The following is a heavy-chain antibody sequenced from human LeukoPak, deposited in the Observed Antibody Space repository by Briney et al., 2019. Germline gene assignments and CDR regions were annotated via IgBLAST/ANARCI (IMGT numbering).Heavy chain of an antibody. Sequence: SETLSLTCTVSRGSISGYSWSWIRQSPGGGLDWIGYIYYSGDTAYNPSLRSRVTLSVDTSKNQFSLQLRSVTTADTAVYYCARGVPKTSYYYYYMDVWGKGTTVTVSS. V-gene: IGHV4-59*01. CDR3: ARGVPKTSYYYYYMDV. CDR1: RGSISGYS. CDR2: IYYSGDT. D-gene: IGHD4-11*01. J-gene: IGHJ6*03.